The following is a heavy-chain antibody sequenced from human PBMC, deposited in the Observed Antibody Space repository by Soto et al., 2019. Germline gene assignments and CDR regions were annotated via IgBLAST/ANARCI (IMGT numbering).Heavy chain of an antibody. CDR3: ARIVRCSGGSCYSYYFDY. CDR1: GGSISSYY. CDR2: IYYSGST. Sequence: QVQLQESGPGLVKPSETLSLTCTVSGGSISSYYWSWIRQPPGKGLEWIGYIYYSGSTNYNLSLKSRVTISVDTSKNQFSLKLSSVTAADTAVYYCARIVRCSGGSCYSYYFDYWGQGTLVTVSS. J-gene: IGHJ4*02. V-gene: IGHV4-59*01. D-gene: IGHD2-15*01.